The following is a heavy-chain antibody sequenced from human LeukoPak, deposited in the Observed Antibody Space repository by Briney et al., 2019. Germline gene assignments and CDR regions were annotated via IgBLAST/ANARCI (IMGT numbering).Heavy chain of an antibody. Sequence: PSETLSLTCTVSGGSISSYYWSWLRQPPGKGLEWIGYIYYSGSTNYNPSLKSRVTISVDTSKNQFSLKLSSVTAADTAVYYCARHRASSGWYNFDYWGQGTLVTVSS. CDR3: ARHRASSGWYNFDY. D-gene: IGHD6-19*01. V-gene: IGHV4-59*08. J-gene: IGHJ4*02. CDR1: GGSISSYY. CDR2: IYYSGST.